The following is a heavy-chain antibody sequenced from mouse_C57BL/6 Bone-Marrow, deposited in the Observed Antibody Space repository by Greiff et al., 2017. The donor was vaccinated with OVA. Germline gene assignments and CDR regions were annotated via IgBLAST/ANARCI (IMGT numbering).Heavy chain of an antibody. Sequence: EVKLVESGEGLVKPGGSLKLSCAASGFTFSSYAMSWVRQTPEKRLEWVAYISSGGDYIYYADNVKGRFTISRDNAKNNLYLQMSHLKSEDTAMYYCARAYYYGSSFYAMDYWGQGTSVTVSS. D-gene: IGHD1-1*01. J-gene: IGHJ4*01. CDR2: ISSGGDYI. CDR3: ARAYYYGSSFYAMDY. V-gene: IGHV5S21*01. CDR1: GFTFSSYA.